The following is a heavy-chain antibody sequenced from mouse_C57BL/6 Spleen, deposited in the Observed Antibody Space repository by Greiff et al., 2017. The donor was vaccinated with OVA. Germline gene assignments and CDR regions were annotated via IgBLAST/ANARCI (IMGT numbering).Heavy chain of an antibody. Sequence: VQLQQSGAELVKPGASVKLSCKASGYTFTEYTIHWVKQRSGQGLEWIGWFYPGSGSIKYNEKFKDKATLTADKSSSTVYMELSRLTSEDSAVYFCARHELLYYSNYGVGFDYWGQGTTLTVSS. CDR1: GYTFTEYT. CDR3: ARHELLYYSNYGVGFDY. D-gene: IGHD2-5*01. J-gene: IGHJ2*01. CDR2: FYPGSGSI. V-gene: IGHV1-62-2*01.